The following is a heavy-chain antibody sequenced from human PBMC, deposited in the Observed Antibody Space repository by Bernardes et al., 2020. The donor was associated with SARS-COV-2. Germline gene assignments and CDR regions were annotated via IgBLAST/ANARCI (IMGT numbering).Heavy chain of an antibody. CDR2: IYYSGST. D-gene: IGHD4-17*01. J-gene: IGHJ4*02. V-gene: IGHV4-59*08. Sequence: SETLSLTCTVSGGSISGYYWSWLQQPPGKGLEWIGYIYYSGSTNYKPSLKSRVTISLDTSKNQFSLELSSVTAADTAVYYCARHGPAVTMDYWGQGALVTVSS. CDR1: GGSISGYY. CDR3: ARHGPAVTMDY.